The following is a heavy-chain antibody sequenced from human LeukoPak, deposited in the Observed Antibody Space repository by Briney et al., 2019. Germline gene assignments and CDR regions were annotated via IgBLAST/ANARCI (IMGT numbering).Heavy chain of an antibody. V-gene: IGHV3-23*01. D-gene: IGHD4-23*01. CDR2: ISGSGGST. Sequence: GGTLRLSCAASGFTFSSYGMSWVRQAPGKGLEWVSAISGSGGSTYYADSVKGRFTISRDNSKNTLYLQMNSLRPEDTALYYCSTGPRSLPYWGPGTLVTVSS. CDR3: STGPRSLPY. CDR1: GFTFSSYG. J-gene: IGHJ4*01.